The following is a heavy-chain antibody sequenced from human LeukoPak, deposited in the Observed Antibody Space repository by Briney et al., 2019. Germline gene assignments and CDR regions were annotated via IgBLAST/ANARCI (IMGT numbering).Heavy chain of an antibody. CDR1: GYTFTKYG. CDR3: ARRPKTYYYDSSGYYPLFDY. Sequence: ASVKVSCKASGYTFTKYGISWVRQAPGQGLEWMGWISAYNGNTNYAQKLQGRLTMTTDTSTGTAYMELRSLRSDDTAVYYCARRPKTYYYDSSGYYPLFDYWGQGTLVTVSS. D-gene: IGHD3-22*01. J-gene: IGHJ4*02. CDR2: ISAYNGNT. V-gene: IGHV1-18*01.